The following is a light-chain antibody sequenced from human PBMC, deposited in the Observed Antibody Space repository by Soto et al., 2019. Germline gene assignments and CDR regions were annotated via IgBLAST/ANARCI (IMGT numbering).Light chain of an antibody. Sequence: DIVMTQSPLSLSVTPGEPASISCRSSQSLLHSNGYNYLDWYLQKPGQSPQVLIYAASSLQSGVPSRFSGSGSGTDFTLTISSLQPEDFATYYCQQSYSTPPTFGQGTRLEIK. CDR2: AAS. V-gene: IGKV2-28*01. CDR3: QQSYSTPPT. CDR1: QSLLHSNGYNY. J-gene: IGKJ5*01.